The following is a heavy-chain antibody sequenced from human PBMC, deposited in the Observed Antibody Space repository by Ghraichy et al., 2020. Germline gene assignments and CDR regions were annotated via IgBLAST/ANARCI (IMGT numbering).Heavy chain of an antibody. CDR3: AKDLHDSSGYYLAFGY. D-gene: IGHD3-22*01. CDR1: GFTFSSYG. V-gene: IGHV3-30*02. CDR2: IRYDGSNK. Sequence: GGSLRLSCAASGFTFSSYGMHWVRQAPGKGLEWVAFIRYDGSNKYYADSVKGRFTISRDNSKNTLYLQMNSLRAEDTAVYYCAKDLHDSSGYYLAFGYWGQGTLVTVSS. J-gene: IGHJ4*02.